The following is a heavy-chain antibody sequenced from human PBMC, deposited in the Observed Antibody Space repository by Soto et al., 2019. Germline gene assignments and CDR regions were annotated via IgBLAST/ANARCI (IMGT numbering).Heavy chain of an antibody. V-gene: IGHV1-69*12. Sequence: QVQLVQSGAEVKKPGSSVKVSCKASGGTFSSYAISWVRQAPGQGLEWVGGIIPIFGTANYAQKFQGRVTITADESTSTAYMELSSLRSEDTAVYYCARSRGVVTATEGYFDLWGRGTLVTVSS. CDR3: ARSRGVVTATEGYFDL. CDR1: GGTFSSYA. CDR2: IIPIFGTA. D-gene: IGHD2-21*02. J-gene: IGHJ2*01.